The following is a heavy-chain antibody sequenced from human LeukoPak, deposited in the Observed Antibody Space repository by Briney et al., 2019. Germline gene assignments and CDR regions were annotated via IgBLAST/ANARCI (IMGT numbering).Heavy chain of an antibody. Sequence: PSETLSLTCAVYGGSFSGYYWSWIRQPPGKGLEWIGEINHSGSTNYNPSLKSRVTISVDTSKNQFSLKLSSVTAADTAVYYCARGLAYCGGDYYYYYYYGMDVWGQGTTVTVSS. J-gene: IGHJ6*02. V-gene: IGHV4-34*01. D-gene: IGHD2-21*02. CDR1: GGSFSGYY. CDR3: ARGLAYCGGDYYYYYYYGMDV. CDR2: INHSGST.